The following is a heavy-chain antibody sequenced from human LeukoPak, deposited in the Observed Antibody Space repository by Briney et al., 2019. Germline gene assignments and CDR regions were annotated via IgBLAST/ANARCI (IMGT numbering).Heavy chain of an antibody. D-gene: IGHD3-16*02. CDR2: IKSKTGGGTT. Sequence: GGSLRLSCAASGFTFSNAWMSWVRQAPGKGLEWVGRIKSKTGGGTTDYAAPVKGRFTISRDDSKNTLYLQMNSLKTEDTAVYYCTIGLSVDYWGQGTLVTVSS. CDR1: GFTFSNAW. CDR3: TIGLSVDY. J-gene: IGHJ4*02. V-gene: IGHV3-15*01.